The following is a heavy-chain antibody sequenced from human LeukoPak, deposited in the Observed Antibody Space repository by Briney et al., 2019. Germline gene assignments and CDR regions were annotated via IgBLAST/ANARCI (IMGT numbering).Heavy chain of an antibody. CDR3: ARENGSCRLDAFDI. CDR1: GGSISSSNW. J-gene: IGHJ3*02. D-gene: IGHD1-26*01. V-gene: IGHV4-4*02. CDR2: IYHSGST. Sequence: SGTLSLTCAVSGGSISSSNWWSWVRQPPGKGLEWIGEIYHSGSTNYNPSLKSRVTISVDKSKNQFSLKLSSVTAADTAVYYCARENGSCRLDAFDIWGQGTMVTVSS.